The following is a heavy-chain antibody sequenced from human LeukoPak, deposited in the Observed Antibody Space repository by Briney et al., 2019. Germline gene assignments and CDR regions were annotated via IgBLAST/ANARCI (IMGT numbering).Heavy chain of an antibody. Sequence: GGSLRLSCAASGFTFSSYAMHWVRQAPGKGLEWVAVISYDGSNKYYADSVRGRFTISRDNSKNTLYLQMNSLRAEDTAVYYCARGVELRYYYYYMDVWGKGTTVTVSS. V-gene: IGHV3-30*04. CDR2: ISYDGSNK. D-gene: IGHD1-7*01. CDR1: GFTFSSYA. CDR3: ARGVELRYYYYYMDV. J-gene: IGHJ6*03.